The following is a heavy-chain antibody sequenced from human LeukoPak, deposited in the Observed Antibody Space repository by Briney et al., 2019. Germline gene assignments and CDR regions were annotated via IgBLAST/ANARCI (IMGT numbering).Heavy chain of an antibody. J-gene: IGHJ4*02. D-gene: IGHD1-20*01. V-gene: IGHV3-7*01. Sequence: GGCLRLSWAAAGFTVVRYWMSGVREAPGKGREWVANIKQDVSEKYYVDSVKVRFTISRDNAKKSLYLQMNSLRAADKAVYYCARLLVYNSGGAAFDHWGQGPLVTVSS. CDR3: ARLLVYNSGGAAFDH. CDR2: IKQDVSEK. CDR1: GFTVVRYW.